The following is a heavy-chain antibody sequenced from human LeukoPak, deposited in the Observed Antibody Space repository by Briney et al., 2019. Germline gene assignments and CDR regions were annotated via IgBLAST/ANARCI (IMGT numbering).Heavy chain of an antibody. J-gene: IGHJ5*02. V-gene: IGHV4-59*08. D-gene: IGHD6-13*01. CDR1: GGSISSYY. Sequence: SETLSLTCTVSGGSISSYYWSWIRQPPGKGLEWIGYIYYSGSTNYNPSLKSRVTISVDTSKNQFSLKLSSVTAAATAVYYCARHGMGIAAAGKDWFDPWGQGTLVTVSS. CDR3: ARHGMGIAAAGKDWFDP. CDR2: IYYSGST.